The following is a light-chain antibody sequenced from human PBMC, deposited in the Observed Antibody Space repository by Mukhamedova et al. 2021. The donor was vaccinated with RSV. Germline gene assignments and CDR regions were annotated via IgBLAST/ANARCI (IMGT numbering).Light chain of an antibody. V-gene: IGKV1-5*01. Sequence: WYQRRVHGKAPKVLSFDASSLKTGVPSRFSGSGSGTEFTRTITSLQPDDFATYYCQQFGDFATFGGGTKVEVK. CDR2: DAS. J-gene: IGKJ4*01. CDR3: QQFGDFAT.